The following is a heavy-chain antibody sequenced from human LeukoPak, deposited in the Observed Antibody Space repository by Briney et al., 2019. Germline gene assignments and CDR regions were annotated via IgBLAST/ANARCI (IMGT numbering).Heavy chain of an antibody. V-gene: IGHV4-34*01. CDR3: ARHPTSYSGTMATMDV. CDR1: GGSFSGYY. Sequence: PSETLSLTCAVYGGSFSGYYWSWIRQPPGKGLGWVGSIYYSGSTYYNPSLKSRVTISVDTSKNQFSLKLSSVTAADTAVYYCARHPTSYSGTMATMDVWGKGTTVTISS. D-gene: IGHD1-26*01. CDR2: IYYSGST. J-gene: IGHJ6*04.